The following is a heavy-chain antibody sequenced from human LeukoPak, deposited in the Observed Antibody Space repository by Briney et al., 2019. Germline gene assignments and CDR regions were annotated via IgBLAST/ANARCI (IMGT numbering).Heavy chain of an antibody. Sequence: GGSLRLSCAASGFTFSSYSMNWVRQAPGKGLEWVSSISSSSSYIYYADSVKGRFTISRDNAKNSLYLQMNSLRAEDTAVYYCARYRSSGYSYGYCFDYWGQGTLVTVSS. CDR1: GFTFSSYS. V-gene: IGHV3-21*01. CDR2: ISSSSSYI. D-gene: IGHD5-18*01. J-gene: IGHJ4*02. CDR3: ARYRSSGYSYGYCFDY.